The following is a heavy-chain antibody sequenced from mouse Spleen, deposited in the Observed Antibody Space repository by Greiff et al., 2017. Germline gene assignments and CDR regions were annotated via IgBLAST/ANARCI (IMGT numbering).Heavy chain of an antibody. D-gene: IGHD1-2*01. V-gene: IGHV1-42*01. CDR2: INPSTGGT. Sequence: VQLQQSGPELVKPGASVRISCKASGYSFTGYYMNWVKQSPEKSLEWIGEINPSTGGTTYNQKFKAKATLTVDKSSSTAYMQLKSLTSEDSAVYYCARATARFDYWGQGTTLTVSS. J-gene: IGHJ2*01. CDR1: GYSFTGYY. CDR3: ARATARFDY.